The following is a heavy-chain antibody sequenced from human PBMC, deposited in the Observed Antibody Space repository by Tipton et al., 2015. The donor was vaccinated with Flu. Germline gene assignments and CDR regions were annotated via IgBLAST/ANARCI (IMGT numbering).Heavy chain of an antibody. V-gene: IGHV4-39*07. J-gene: IGHJ4*02. CDR2: LYYSGST. CDR3: ARAESGSYSFDY. Sequence: LRLSCTVSGGSISSSSYYWGWIRQPSGKGLEWIGSLYYSGSTYYNPSLKSRVTISVDTSKNQFSLKLSSVTAADTAVYYCARAESGSYSFDYWGQGTLVTVSS. CDR1: GGSISSSSYY. D-gene: IGHD1-26*01.